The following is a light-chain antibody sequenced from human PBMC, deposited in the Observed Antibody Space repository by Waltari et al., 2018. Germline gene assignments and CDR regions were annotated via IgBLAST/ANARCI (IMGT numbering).Light chain of an antibody. CDR2: DAS. J-gene: IGKJ4*01. Sequence: EILLTQSPATLSSSPGARATLSCRASHSVREYLAWYQQRPGQAPRLLIYDASNRATGVPARFRGTGYETDFTLTITNLEPEDFAVYYCQQRSSWPLTFGGGSKVEIK. CDR3: QQRSSWPLT. CDR1: HSVREY. V-gene: IGKV3-11*01.